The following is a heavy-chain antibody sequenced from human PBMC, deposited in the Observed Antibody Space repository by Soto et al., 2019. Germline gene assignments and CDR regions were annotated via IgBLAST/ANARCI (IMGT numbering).Heavy chain of an antibody. J-gene: IGHJ6*02. CDR1: GYTFTSYG. CDR3: ARDGYCFSTSCYFPLYSGMDV. V-gene: IGHV1-18*01. Sequence: ASVKVSCKASGYTFTSYGISWVRQAPGQGLEWMGWISAYNGNTNYAQKLQGRVTMTTDTSTSTAYMELRSLRSDDTAVYYCARDGYCFSTSCYFPLYSGMDVWGQGTAVTVS. CDR2: ISAYNGNT. D-gene: IGHD2-2*03.